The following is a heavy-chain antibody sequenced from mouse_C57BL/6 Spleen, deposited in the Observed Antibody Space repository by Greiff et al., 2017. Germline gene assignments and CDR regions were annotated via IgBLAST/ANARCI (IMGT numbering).Heavy chain of an antibody. CDR3: ARSGNGNFDC. V-gene: IGHV1-80*01. CDR1: GYAFSSYW. Sequence: QVQLQQSGAELVKPGASVKISCKASGYAFSSYWMNWVKQRPGKGLEWIGQIYPGDGDTNYNGKFKGKATLTADKSSSTAYMQLRSLTSADSAVYFCARSGNGNFDCWGQGTTLTVSS. J-gene: IGHJ2*01. D-gene: IGHD2-1*01. CDR2: IYPGDGDT.